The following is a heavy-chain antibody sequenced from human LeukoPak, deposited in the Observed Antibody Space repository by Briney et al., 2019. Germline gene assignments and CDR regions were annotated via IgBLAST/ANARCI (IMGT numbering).Heavy chain of an antibody. J-gene: IGHJ4*02. CDR3: ARGYGVYSSSWYVLDY. CDR1: EFTFDNHG. V-gene: IGHV3-20*04. CDR2: ISWNGGST. Sequence: GGSLRLSCAASEFTFDNHGMSWVRQAPGKGLEWISGISWNGGSTVYADSVKGRFTISRDNAKDSLYLQMKSLRAEDTAVYYCARGYGVYSSSWYVLDYWGQGTLVTVSS. D-gene: IGHD6-13*01.